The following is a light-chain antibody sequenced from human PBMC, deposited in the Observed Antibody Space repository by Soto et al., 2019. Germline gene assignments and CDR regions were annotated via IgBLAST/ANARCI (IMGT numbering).Light chain of an antibody. CDR3: QQLNSYPS. V-gene: IGKV1-9*01. J-gene: IGKJ3*01. CDR2: AAP. Sequence: DIQLTQSPSFLSASVGDRVTITRRASQGISSYLVWYQQKPGKAPKLLIYAAPTLQSGVPSRFSGSGSGTEFTLTISSLQPEDFATYYCQQLNSYPSFGPGTKVDIK. CDR1: QGISSY.